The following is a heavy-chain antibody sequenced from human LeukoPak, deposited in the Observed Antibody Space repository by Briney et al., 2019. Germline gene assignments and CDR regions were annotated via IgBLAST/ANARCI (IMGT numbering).Heavy chain of an antibody. Sequence: SETLSLTCTVTGGSISGYYGSWIRQPPGKGLEWIGYIYYSGSTNYNPSLKSRVTISVDTSKNQFSLKLSSVTAADTAVYYCARGVSYYDSSGYYNEYFQHWGQGTLVTVSS. CDR2: IYYSGST. V-gene: IGHV4-59*08. CDR1: GGSISGYY. J-gene: IGHJ1*01. CDR3: ARGVSYYDSSGYYNEYFQH. D-gene: IGHD3-22*01.